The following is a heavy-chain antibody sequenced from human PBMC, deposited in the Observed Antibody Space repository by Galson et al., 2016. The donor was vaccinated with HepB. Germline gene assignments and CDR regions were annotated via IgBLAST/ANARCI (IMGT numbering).Heavy chain of an antibody. D-gene: IGHD4-23*01. J-gene: IGHJ4*02. V-gene: IGHV4-59*12. CDR2: LSSTGSA. Sequence: SETLSLTCTVSGESITGYYWSWIRQPPGKGLEWIGYLSSTGSANYSPSHKSRVSFSVDTSKNQFSLKLSSVTAADTAVYYCARGAGPTPRWWGQGTLVTVSS. CDR3: ARGAGPTPRW. CDR1: GESITGYY.